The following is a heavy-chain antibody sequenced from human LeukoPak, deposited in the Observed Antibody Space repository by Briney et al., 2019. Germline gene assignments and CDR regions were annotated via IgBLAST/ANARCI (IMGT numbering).Heavy chain of an antibody. CDR2: TSTTVAYT. CDR1: RFTFSSFA. V-gene: IGHV3-23*01. J-gene: IGHJ4*02. CDR3: AKGTGFTSGPLDY. D-gene: IGHD6-25*01. Sequence: GGSLRLSCAASRFTFSSFAMSWVRQAPGKGLDWVSGTSTTVAYTYYADSVKGRFTISRDNSKNPLYLQMNSLRAEDTALYYCAKGTGFTSGPLDYWGQGTLVTVSS.